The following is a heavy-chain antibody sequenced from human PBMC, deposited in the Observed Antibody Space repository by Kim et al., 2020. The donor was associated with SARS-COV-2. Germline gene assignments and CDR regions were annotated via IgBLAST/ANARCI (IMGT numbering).Heavy chain of an antibody. CDR3: SLEILREGYYYGRGV. D-gene: IGHD3-3*01. Sequence: GGSLRLSCATYGITVSGNYMSWVRQAPGKGLEWVSNTYSGWNTFYADSVKGRFSISRDISNNTVYLQMSSLSADDTAVYYSSLEILREGYYYGRGVWGQGTTVIVSS. J-gene: IGHJ6*02. CDR2: TYSGWNT. CDR1: GITVSGNY. V-gene: IGHV3-66*01.